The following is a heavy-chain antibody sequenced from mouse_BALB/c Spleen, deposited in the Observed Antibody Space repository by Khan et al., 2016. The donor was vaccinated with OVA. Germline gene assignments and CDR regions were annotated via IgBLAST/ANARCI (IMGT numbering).Heavy chain of an antibody. CDR3: ARSNYGAFAY. V-gene: IGHV5-9*03. D-gene: IGHD1-1*02. CDR1: GFTFSSYT. Sequence: LVESGGGLVMPGGSLKLSCAASGFTFSSYTMSWVRQTPEKRLEWVATISSGGDNTYYPDSVKGRFTISRDNAKNNLYLQMSSLRSEDTALYYCARSNYGAFAYWGQGTLVTVSA. CDR2: ISSGGDNT. J-gene: IGHJ3*01.